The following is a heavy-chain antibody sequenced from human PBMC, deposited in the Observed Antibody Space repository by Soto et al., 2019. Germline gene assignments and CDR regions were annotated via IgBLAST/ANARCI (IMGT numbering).Heavy chain of an antibody. Sequence: PSETLSLTCTVSGGSISSYYWSWIRQPPGKGLEWIGYIYYSGSTNYNPSLKSRVTISVDTSKNQFSLKLSSVTAADTAVYYCARGVILTGYYPNFDYWGQGTLVTVSS. CDR3: ARGVILTGYYPNFDY. CDR1: GGSISSYY. J-gene: IGHJ4*02. D-gene: IGHD3-9*01. V-gene: IGHV4-59*12. CDR2: IYYSGST.